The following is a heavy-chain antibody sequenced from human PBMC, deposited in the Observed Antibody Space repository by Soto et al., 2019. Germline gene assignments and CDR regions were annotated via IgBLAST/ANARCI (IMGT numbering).Heavy chain of an antibody. CDR1: GFIFRDYW. V-gene: IGHV3-7*01. CDR2: INQDGREK. J-gene: IGHJ4*02. Sequence: EVQLVESGGGLVQPGGSLRLSCAASGFIFRDYWMTWVRQVPGKGLEWVANINQDGREKCYMDSVKGRFTISRDNAKNSLDLQMNSLRADDTAVYYCARDPWDYWGKGTLVTVSS. CDR3: ARDPWDY.